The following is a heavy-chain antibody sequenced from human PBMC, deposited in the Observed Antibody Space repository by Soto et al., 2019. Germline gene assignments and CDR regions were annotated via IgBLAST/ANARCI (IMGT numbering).Heavy chain of an antibody. J-gene: IGHJ4*02. CDR2: IYYSGST. CDR1: GGSISSSSYY. D-gene: IGHD6-6*01. CDR3: ARIRVQLGFDY. V-gene: IGHV4-39*01. Sequence: QLQLQESGPGLVKPSETLSLTCTVSGGSISSSSYYWGWIRQPPGKGLEWIGSIYYSGSTYYNPSLKSRVTISVDTSKNQFSLKLSSVTAADTAVYYCARIRVQLGFDYWGQGTLVTVSS.